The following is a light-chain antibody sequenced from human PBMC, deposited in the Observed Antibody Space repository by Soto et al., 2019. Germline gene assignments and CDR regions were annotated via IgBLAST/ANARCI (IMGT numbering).Light chain of an antibody. Sequence: QSVLTQPPSASGTPGQRVTISCSGSSSNIGTNYVYWYKQLPGTAPKLLIYCNDQRPSGVPDRLSGSKSGNTASLTVSGLQTEDEADYYCSAYAGSNNFVFGSGTKLTVL. CDR1: SSNIGTNY. CDR3: SAYAGSNNFV. V-gene: IGLV1-47*02. CDR2: CND. J-gene: IGLJ1*01.